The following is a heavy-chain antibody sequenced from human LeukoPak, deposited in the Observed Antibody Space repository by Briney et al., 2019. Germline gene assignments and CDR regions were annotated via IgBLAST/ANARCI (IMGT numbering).Heavy chain of an antibody. CDR2: IYTSGST. Sequence: SQTLSLTCTVSGGSISSGSYYWSWIRQPAGKGLEWIGRIYTSGSTNYNPSLKSRVTISVGTSKNQFSLKLSSVTAADTAVYYCARGAIVVVPAAISYYFDYWGQGTLVTVSS. D-gene: IGHD2-2*01. CDR3: ARGAIVVVPAAISYYFDY. J-gene: IGHJ4*02. V-gene: IGHV4-61*02. CDR1: GGSISSGSYY.